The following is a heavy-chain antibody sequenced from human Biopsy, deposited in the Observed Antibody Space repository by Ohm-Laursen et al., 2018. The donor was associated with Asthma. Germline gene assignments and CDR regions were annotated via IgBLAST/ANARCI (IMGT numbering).Heavy chain of an antibody. D-gene: IGHD3-3*02. Sequence: LRLSCAASGFTFSDYYMSWIRQAPGKGLEWISYINGKSNSIEYADSVKGRFTISRDNAKNSLYLQMNSLRAEDTAVYYCARTFHFWSPYHAEHYQLWGQGTLVTVSS. CDR2: INGKSNSI. CDR3: ARTFHFWSPYHAEHYQL. CDR1: GFTFSDYY. J-gene: IGHJ1*01. V-gene: IGHV3-11*04.